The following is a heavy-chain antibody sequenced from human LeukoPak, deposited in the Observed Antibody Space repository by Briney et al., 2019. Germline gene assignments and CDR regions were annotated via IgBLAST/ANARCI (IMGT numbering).Heavy chain of an antibody. J-gene: IGHJ5*02. Sequence: GESPEISCKGSGYRFTSYWIGWVRQVPGEGLEWMGIIYPGDSDTRYSPSFQGQVTISADKSITTAYLQWSSLKASDTAMYYCARLPGRPNWFDPWGQGTLVTVSS. V-gene: IGHV5-51*01. CDR3: ARLPGRPNWFDP. CDR2: IYPGDSDT. CDR1: GYRFTSYW.